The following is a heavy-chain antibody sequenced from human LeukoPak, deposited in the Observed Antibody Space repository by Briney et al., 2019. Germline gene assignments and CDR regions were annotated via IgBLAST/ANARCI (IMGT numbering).Heavy chain of an antibody. Sequence: GASVKVSCKASGGTFSSYAISWVRQAPGQGLEWMGGIIPILGTANYAQKFQGRVTITADKSTSTAYMELSSLRSEDTAVYYCASSYYGSGSYYDAFDIWGQGTMVTVSS. D-gene: IGHD3-10*01. CDR3: ASSYYGSGSYYDAFDI. CDR2: IIPILGTA. V-gene: IGHV1-69*10. CDR1: GGTFSSYA. J-gene: IGHJ3*02.